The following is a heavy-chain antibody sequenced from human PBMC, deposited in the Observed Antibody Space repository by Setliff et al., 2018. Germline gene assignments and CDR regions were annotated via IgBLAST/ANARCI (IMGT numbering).Heavy chain of an antibody. Sequence: GGSLRLSCTASGFAFGDYAMSWVRQAPGKGLEWIGLIKNKGYGETTEFAASVKGRFTISRDDSKSIAYLHMSSLKTEDTAVYYCTRDRGPYDFWGAYFVYWGQGSLVTV. CDR1: GFAFGDYA. D-gene: IGHD3-3*01. J-gene: IGHJ4*02. CDR3: TRDRGPYDFWGAYFVY. CDR2: IKNKGYGETT. V-gene: IGHV3-49*04.